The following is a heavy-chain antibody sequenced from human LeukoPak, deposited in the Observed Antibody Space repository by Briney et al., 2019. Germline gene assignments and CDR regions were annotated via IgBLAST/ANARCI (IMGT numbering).Heavy chain of an antibody. CDR2: ISAYNGNT. Sequence: VSVKVSCKASGYTFTSYGISWVRQAPGQGLEWMGWISAYNGNTNYAQKLQGRVTMTTDTSTSTAYMELRSLRSDDTAVYYCASLTSGIAAAGTFAFDIWGQGTMVTVSS. D-gene: IGHD6-13*01. V-gene: IGHV1-18*01. CDR3: ASLTSGIAAAGTFAFDI. CDR1: GYTFTSYG. J-gene: IGHJ3*02.